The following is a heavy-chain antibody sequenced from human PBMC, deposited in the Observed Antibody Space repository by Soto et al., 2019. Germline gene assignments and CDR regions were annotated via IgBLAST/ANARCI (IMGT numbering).Heavy chain of an antibody. D-gene: IGHD1-1*01. CDR2: ISAYNGNT. CDR3: ARDYRHTWNDAEFDI. V-gene: IGHV1-18*01. CDR1: GYTFTSYG. J-gene: IGHJ3*02. Sequence: ASVKVSCKASGYTFTSYGISWVRQAPGQGLEWMGWISAYNGNTNYAQKLRGRVTMTTDTSTSTAYMELRSLRSDDTAVYYCARDYRHTWNDAEFDIWGQGTMVTVSS.